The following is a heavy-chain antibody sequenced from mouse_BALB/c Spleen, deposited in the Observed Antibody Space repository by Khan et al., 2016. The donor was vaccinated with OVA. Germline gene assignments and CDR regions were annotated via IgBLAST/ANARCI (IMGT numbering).Heavy chain of an antibody. CDR3: ARSRGSSFDY. CDR1: GYSITSDYA. J-gene: IGHJ2*01. D-gene: IGHD1-1*01. CDR2: ISYSGST. Sequence: EVQLQESGPGLVKPSQSLSLTCTVTGYSITSDYAWNWIRQFPGNKLEWMGYISYSGSTSYNPSLTSRISITRDTSKNQFFLQLNSVTTEDTATYYGARSRGSSFDYWGQGTTLTVSS. V-gene: IGHV3-2*02.